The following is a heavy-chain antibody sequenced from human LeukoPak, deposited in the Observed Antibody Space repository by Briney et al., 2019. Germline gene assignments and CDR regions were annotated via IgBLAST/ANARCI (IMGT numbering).Heavy chain of an antibody. D-gene: IGHD1-14*01. CDR1: GFTFSSCA. CDR2: ISGDGYRT. CDR3: ARNFNHFDY. Sequence: PGGSLRLSCAASGFTFSSCAMNWVRQAPGKGLEWVSAISGDGYRTYYADSVKGRFPISRDNSKNTLYLQMNSLRAEDTAVCYCARNFNHFDYWGQGTLVTVSS. V-gene: IGHV3-23*01. J-gene: IGHJ4*02.